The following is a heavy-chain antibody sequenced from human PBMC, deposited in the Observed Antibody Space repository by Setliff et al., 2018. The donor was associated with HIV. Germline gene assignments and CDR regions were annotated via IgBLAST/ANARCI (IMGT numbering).Heavy chain of an antibody. CDR2: IGPSGSST. Sequence: VSCKTSAYTFNSYYMHWIRQAPGQGLEWMGLIGPSGSSTTYAQNFQGRVTMSRDTSTNTVYMELSSLRSEDTAVYYCARDHIAARSVDYWGQGTLVTVS. CDR1: AYTFNSYY. D-gene: IGHD6-6*01. V-gene: IGHV1-46*02. J-gene: IGHJ4*02. CDR3: ARDHIAARSVDY.